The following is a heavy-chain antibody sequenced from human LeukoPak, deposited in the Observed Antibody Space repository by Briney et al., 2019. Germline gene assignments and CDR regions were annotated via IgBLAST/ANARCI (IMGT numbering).Heavy chain of an antibody. CDR2: ISNDGIDK. D-gene: IGHD3-10*01. V-gene: IGHV3-30*14. J-gene: IGHJ4*02. CDR3: AKPRGFFGSGNYYTDY. Sequence: GGSLRLSCAASGFTFSSYAMHWVRQAPGKGLEWVAVISNDGIDKYYANSVKGRFTISRDKSENTLYLQMNSLRTEDTAVYYCAKPRGFFGSGNYYTDYWGQGTLVTVSS. CDR1: GFTFSSYA.